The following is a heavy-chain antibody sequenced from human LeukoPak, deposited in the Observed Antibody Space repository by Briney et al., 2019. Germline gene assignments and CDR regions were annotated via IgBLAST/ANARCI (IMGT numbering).Heavy chain of an antibody. D-gene: IGHD1-26*01. CDR1: GGSISSYF. CDR3: ARRPGSTGAFDI. Sequence: PSETLSLTCTVSGGSISSYFWSWIRQPPGKGLEWIGYIYTNENTNYNPSLKSRVIISVDTSKNQFSLRLRSVTAADTAVYYCARRPGSTGAFDIWGQGTMVTVSS. CDR2: IYTNENT. J-gene: IGHJ3*02. V-gene: IGHV4-4*09.